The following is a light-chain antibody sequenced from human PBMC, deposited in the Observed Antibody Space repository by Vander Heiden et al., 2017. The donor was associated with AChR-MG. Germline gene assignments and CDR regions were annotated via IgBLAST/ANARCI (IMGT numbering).Light chain of an antibody. V-gene: IGKV1-12*02. CDR2: AAS. Sequence: DVQMTQYPSSVSASVGDTVTIACRASQGVNNWLAWYQQKPGKAPKLLISAASTLRSGVPIRFSGSGSGTDFTLTIISLQPEDFATYYCQQANSFPYTFGQGTKLEIK. CDR1: QGVNNW. CDR3: QQANSFPYT. J-gene: IGKJ2*01.